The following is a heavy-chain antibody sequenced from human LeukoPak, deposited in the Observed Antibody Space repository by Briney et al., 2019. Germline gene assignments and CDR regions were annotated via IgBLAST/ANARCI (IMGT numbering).Heavy chain of an antibody. D-gene: IGHD1-26*01. Sequence: PGGSLRLSCAASGFTFSRYTMNWVRQAPGKGLEWVSSITNSGTYIYYADSVKGRFTISRDNAKNSLYLQMYSLRAEDTAVYYCASVGLHATGAWVDYWGQGTLVTVSS. J-gene: IGHJ4*02. CDR3: ASVGLHATGAWVDY. CDR1: GFTFSRYT. V-gene: IGHV3-21*01. CDR2: ITNSGTYI.